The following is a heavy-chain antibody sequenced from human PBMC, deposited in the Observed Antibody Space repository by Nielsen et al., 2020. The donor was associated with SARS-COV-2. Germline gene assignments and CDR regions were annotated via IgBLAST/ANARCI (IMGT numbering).Heavy chain of an antibody. D-gene: IGHD1-26*01. J-gene: IGHJ4*02. CDR1: GFTFDDYA. CDR3: ARGPGFSGSYYDNY. Sequence: SLKISCAASGFTFDDYAMHWVRQAPGKGLEWVSGISWNSGSIGYADSVKGRFTISRDNAKNSLYLQMNSLKTDDTAMYFCARGPGFSGSYYDNYWGQGTLVTVSS. V-gene: IGHV3-9*01. CDR2: ISWNSGSI.